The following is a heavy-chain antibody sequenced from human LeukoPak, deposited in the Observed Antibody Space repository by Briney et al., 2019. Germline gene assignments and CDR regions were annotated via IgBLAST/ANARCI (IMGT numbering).Heavy chain of an antibody. CDR2: IYSSGST. CDR3: ARQTIYDILTGPHYFDY. V-gene: IGHV4-4*07. D-gene: IGHD3-9*01. CDR1: GGSISSYY. Sequence: PSETLSLTCTVSGGSISSYYWSWIRQPAGKGLEWIGRIYSSGSTNYNPSLKSRVTISVDTSKNQFSLKLSSVTAADTAVYYCARQTIYDILTGPHYFDYWGQGTLVTVSS. J-gene: IGHJ4*02.